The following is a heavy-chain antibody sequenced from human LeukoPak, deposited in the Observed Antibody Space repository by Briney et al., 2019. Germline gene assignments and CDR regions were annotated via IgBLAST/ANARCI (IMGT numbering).Heavy chain of an antibody. CDR3: ARIAAGGTA. Sequence: SETLSLTCTVSGGSISSSYWTWIRQPAGSGLEWIGRIYSSGSTNYNPSLESRVTISIDTSKNQFSLMLRSVTAADAAVYYCARIAAGGTAWGQGTLVTVSS. D-gene: IGHD6-13*01. J-gene: IGHJ5*02. V-gene: IGHV4-4*07. CDR2: IYSSGST. CDR1: GGSISSSY.